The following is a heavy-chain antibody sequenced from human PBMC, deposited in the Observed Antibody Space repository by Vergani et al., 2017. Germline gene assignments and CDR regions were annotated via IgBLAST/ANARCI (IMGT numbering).Heavy chain of an antibody. CDR2: ISSSSSYT. V-gene: IGHV3-11*06. D-gene: IGHD3-3*01. CDR1: GFTFSDYY. CDR3: ARGPLTMFGVVISYYFDY. Sequence: QVQLVESGGGLVKPGGSLRLSCAASGFTFSDYYMSWIRQAPGKGLEWVSYISSSSSYTNYADSVKGRFTISRDNAKNSLYLQMNSLRAEDTAVYYCARGPLTMFGVVISYYFDYWGQGTLVTVSS. J-gene: IGHJ4*02.